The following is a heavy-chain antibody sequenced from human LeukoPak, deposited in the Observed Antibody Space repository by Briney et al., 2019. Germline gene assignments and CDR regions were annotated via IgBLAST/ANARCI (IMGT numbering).Heavy chain of an antibody. V-gene: IGHV3-21*01. D-gene: IGHD6-13*01. J-gene: IGHJ4*02. CDR2: ISSSSSYI. CDR3: ARKPYSSSWHPLGYFDY. CDR1: GFTFSSYS. Sequence: GGSLRLPCAASGFTFSSYSMNWVRQAPGKGLEWVSSISSSSSYIYYADSVKGRFTISRDNAKNSLYLQMNSLRAEDTAVYYCARKPYSSSWHPLGYFDYWGQGTLVTVSS.